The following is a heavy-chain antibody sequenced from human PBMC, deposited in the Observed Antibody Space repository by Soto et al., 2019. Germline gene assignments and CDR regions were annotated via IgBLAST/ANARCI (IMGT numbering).Heavy chain of an antibody. CDR2: ILYDGGNK. J-gene: IGHJ6*02. Sequence: PWGSLRLSCAASGFPFSSYTIHWARQSPGKGLEWVALILYDGGNKYYADSVKGGFTISRDNSKNTLYLQMNSLRAEDTAVYYCARDNGYSHAHGIDVWGQGRRVTVSS. D-gene: IGHD5-18*01. CDR3: ARDNGYSHAHGIDV. V-gene: IGHV3-30-3*01. CDR1: GFPFSSYT.